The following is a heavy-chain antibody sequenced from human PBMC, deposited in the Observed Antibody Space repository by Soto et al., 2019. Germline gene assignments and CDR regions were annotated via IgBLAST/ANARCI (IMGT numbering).Heavy chain of an antibody. CDR1: GFTFSSYA. CDR2: ISYDGSNK. Sequence: GGSLRLSCAASGFTFSSYAMHWVRQAPGKGLEWVAVISYDGSNKYYADSVKGRFTISRDNSKNTLYLQMNSLRAEDTAVYYCARGPGEGLIWFGELLEYYFDYWGQGTLVTVSS. J-gene: IGHJ4*02. CDR3: ARGPGEGLIWFGELLEYYFDY. D-gene: IGHD3-10*01. V-gene: IGHV3-30-3*01.